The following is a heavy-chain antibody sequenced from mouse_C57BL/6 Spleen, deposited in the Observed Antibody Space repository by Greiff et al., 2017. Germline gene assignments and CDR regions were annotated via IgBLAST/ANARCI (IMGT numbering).Heavy chain of an antibody. CDR2: ISSGGDYI. CDR3: TRDPHYGSSGSYAMDY. J-gene: IGHJ4*01. D-gene: IGHD1-1*01. V-gene: IGHV5-9-1*02. Sequence: EVMLVESGEGLVKPGGSLKLSCAASGFTFSSYAMSWVRQTPEQRLEWVAYISSGGDYIYYADTVKGRFTISRDNARNTLYLQMSSLKSEDTDMYYGTRDPHYGSSGSYAMDYWGQGTSVTVSS. CDR1: GFTFSSYA.